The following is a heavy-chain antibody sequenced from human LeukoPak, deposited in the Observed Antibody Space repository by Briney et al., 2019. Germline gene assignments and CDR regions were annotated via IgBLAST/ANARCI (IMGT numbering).Heavy chain of an antibody. CDR2: TSGSGGST. V-gene: IGHV3-23*01. J-gene: IGHJ5*02. CDR1: GFTFSSYA. D-gene: IGHD2-15*01. CDR3: AKGILGYCSGGSCLNWFDP. Sequence: GGSLRLSCAASGFTFSSYAMSWVRQAPGKGLEWASATSGSGGSTYYADSVKGRFTISRDNSKNTLYLQMNSLRAEDTAVYYCAKGILGYCSGGSCLNWFDPWGQGTLVTVSS.